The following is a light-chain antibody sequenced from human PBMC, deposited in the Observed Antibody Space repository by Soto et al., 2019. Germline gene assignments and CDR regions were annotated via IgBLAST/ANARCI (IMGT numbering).Light chain of an antibody. CDR2: SNN. Sequence: QSVLTQPPSASGTPGQRVTISCSGSSSNIGSNTVNWYQQLPGTAPKLLIYSNNQRPSGVPDRFSGSKSGTSATLDIAGLQTGDEADYYCGTWDTSLSAYVVGPGTKVTVL. J-gene: IGLJ1*01. CDR1: SSNIGSNT. CDR3: GTWDTSLSAYV. V-gene: IGLV1-44*01.